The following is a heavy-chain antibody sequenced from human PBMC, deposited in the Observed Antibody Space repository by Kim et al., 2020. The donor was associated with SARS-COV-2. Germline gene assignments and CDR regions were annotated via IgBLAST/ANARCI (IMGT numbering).Heavy chain of an antibody. Sequence: SETLSLTCAVYGGSFSGYYWSWIRQPPGKGLEWIGEINHSGSTNYNPSLKSRVTISVDTSKNQFSLKLSSVTAADTAVYYCARNSSWYWFDPWGQGTLVTVSS. V-gene: IGHV4-34*01. D-gene: IGHD6-13*01. CDR1: GGSFSGYY. CDR2: INHSGST. J-gene: IGHJ5*02. CDR3: ARNSSWYWFDP.